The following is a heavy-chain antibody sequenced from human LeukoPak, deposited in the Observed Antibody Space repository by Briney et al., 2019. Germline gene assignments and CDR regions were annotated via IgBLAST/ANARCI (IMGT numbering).Heavy chain of an antibody. V-gene: IGHV3-48*03. CDR1: GFTFSSYE. CDR2: ISSSGSTI. Sequence: GGSLRLSCAASGFTFSSYEMNWVRQAPGKGLEWVSYISSSGSTIYYADSVKGRFTISRDNAKNSLYLQMNSLRAEDTAVYYCARLVVVIKGNWFDPWGQGTLVTVSS. D-gene: IGHD3-22*01. CDR3: ARLVVVIKGNWFDP. J-gene: IGHJ5*02.